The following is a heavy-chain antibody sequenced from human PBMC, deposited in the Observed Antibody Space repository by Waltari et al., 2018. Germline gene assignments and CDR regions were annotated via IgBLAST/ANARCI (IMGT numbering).Heavy chain of an antibody. Sequence: QVQLVQSEAEVVKPGASVKVSCKVSENSITESPMHWVRQAPGEGREWQGRFEPEDGEGTYAQGVLDRVTMTEDRATNTAYMELSSLRLEDTAVYYWATGGDYDEYALHYFRGLDVWGQGTTVIVAS. CDR1: ENSITESP. V-gene: IGHV1-24*01. D-gene: IGHD4-17*01. J-gene: IGHJ6*02. CDR3: ATGGDYDEYALHYFRGLDV. CDR2: FEPEDGEG.